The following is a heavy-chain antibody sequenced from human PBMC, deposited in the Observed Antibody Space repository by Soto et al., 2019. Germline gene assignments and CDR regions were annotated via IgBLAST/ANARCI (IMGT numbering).Heavy chain of an antibody. CDR3: AKIPGNNGYYSFDY. Sequence: EVQLLESGGGLLQPGGSLRLSCAASGFMLNNYAMNWVRQAPGKGLEWVSSISGSGGTINYADSVRGRFTISRDTSKSTLYLQMDTLRAEDTAVYYCAKIPGNNGYYSFDYWGQGTLVTVSS. D-gene: IGHD3-3*01. CDR1: GFMLNNYA. J-gene: IGHJ4*02. V-gene: IGHV3-23*01. CDR2: ISGSGGTI.